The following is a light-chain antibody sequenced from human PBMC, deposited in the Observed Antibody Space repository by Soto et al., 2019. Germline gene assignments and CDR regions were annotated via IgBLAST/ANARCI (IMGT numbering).Light chain of an antibody. Sequence: QSALTPPASVSGSPGHSITISCTGTTSDVGGYNYVSWYQQHLGKVPKLLIHEVINRPSGVSNLFSGSKSGNTSSLTISGLQGKDETDYYCLSNTSRISDVFGTGT. V-gene: IGLV2-14*01. CDR2: EVI. J-gene: IGLJ1*01. CDR1: TSDVGGYNY. CDR3: LSNTSRISDV.